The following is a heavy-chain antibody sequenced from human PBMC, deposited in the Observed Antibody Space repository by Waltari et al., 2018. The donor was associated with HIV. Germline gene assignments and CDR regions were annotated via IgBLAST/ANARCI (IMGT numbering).Heavy chain of an antibody. CDR3: ARDARGDPGAFDI. D-gene: IGHD2-21*02. Sequence: EVQLVESGGGLVQPGGSLSVPCGPSGFPFSSYSMNWVSPAPGKGLEWVSYISSSSSTIYYADSVKGRFTISRDNAKNSLYLQMNSLRAEDTAVYYCARDARGDPGAFDIWGQGTMVTVSS. CDR1: GFPFSSYS. J-gene: IGHJ3*02. V-gene: IGHV3-48*01. CDR2: ISSSSSTI.